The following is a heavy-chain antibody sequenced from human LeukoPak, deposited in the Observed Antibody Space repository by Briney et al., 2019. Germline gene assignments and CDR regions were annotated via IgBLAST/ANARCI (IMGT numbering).Heavy chain of an antibody. CDR2: IWYDGSNK. CDR3: AKDRYYYDSSGLFDY. J-gene: IGHJ4*02. V-gene: IGHV3-33*06. D-gene: IGHD3-22*01. Sequence: GGSLRLSCAASGFTFSSYGMHWVRQAPGKGLEWVAVIWYDGSNKYYAGSVKGRFTISRDNSKNTLYLQMNSLRAEDTAVYYCAKDRYYYDSSGLFDYWGQGTLVTVSS. CDR1: GFTFSSYG.